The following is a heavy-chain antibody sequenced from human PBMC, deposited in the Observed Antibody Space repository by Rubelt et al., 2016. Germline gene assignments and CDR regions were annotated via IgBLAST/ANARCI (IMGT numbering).Heavy chain of an antibody. CDR1: SYY. CDR3: ARGLLDSYFDY. J-gene: IGHJ4*02. D-gene: IGHD3/OR15-3a*01. V-gene: IGHV4-39*07. CDR2: IYYSGST. Sequence: SYYWGWIRQPPGKGLEWIGSIYYSGSTNYNPSLKSRVTISVDTSKNQFSLKLSSVTAADTAVYYCARGLLDSYFDYWGQGTLVTVSS.